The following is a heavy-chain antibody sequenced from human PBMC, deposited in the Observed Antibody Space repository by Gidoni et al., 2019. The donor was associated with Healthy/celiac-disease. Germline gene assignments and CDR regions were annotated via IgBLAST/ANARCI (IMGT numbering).Heavy chain of an antibody. J-gene: IGHJ3*02. V-gene: IGHV4-61*02. CDR1: GGSISSGSYY. Sequence: QVQLQESGPGLVKPSQTLSLTCTVSGGSISSGSYYWSWIRQPAGKGLEWIGRIYPSGSTNYNPSLKSRVTISVDTSKNQFSLKLSSVTAADTAVYYCARRYCSGGSCYSGAFDIWGQGTMVTVSS. CDR2: IYPSGST. CDR3: ARRYCSGGSCYSGAFDI. D-gene: IGHD2-15*01.